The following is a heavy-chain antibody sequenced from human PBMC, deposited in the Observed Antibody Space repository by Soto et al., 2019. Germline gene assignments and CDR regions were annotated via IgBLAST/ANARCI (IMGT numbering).Heavy chain of an antibody. CDR1: GFTFSSYA. D-gene: IGHD3-10*01. Sequence: EVQLLESGGGLVQPGGSLRLSCAASGFTFSSYAMSWVRQAPGKGLEWVSIIGVGGGERYYPESVKGRFTISRDNSRDTRYLEMNSLRDEDTAVYYCARVRFGELVWGQGTLVTVSS. CDR2: IGVGGGER. CDR3: ARVRFGELV. J-gene: IGHJ4*02. V-gene: IGHV3-23*01.